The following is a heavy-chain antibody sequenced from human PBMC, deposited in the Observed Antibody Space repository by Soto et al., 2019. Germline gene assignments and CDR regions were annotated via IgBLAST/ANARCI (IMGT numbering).Heavy chain of an antibody. D-gene: IGHD3-16*01. CDR2: IYWDDDK. Sequence: QITLKESGPTLVKPTQTLTLTCTFSGFSLSTSGVGVGWIRQPPGKALEWLALIYWDDDKRYSPSLKSKLTIIKDTSKNQVVRTMTNMDPVDTATYYCAHSSYGDKWFDPWGQRTLGTVSS. CDR1: GFSLSTSGVG. CDR3: AHSSYGDKWFDP. V-gene: IGHV2-5*02. J-gene: IGHJ5*02.